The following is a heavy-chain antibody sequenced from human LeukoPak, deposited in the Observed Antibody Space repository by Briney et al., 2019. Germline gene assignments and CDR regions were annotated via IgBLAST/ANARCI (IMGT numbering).Heavy chain of an antibody. CDR2: INTNTGNP. V-gene: IGHV7-4-1*02. J-gene: IGHJ1*01. D-gene: IGHD1-7*01. Sequence: GASVKVSCKASGYTFISYSMNWVRQAPGQGLGWMGWINTNTGNPTYAQGFTGRFVFSLDTSVSTAYLQISSLKAEDTAVYYCARDYTLTLGTTTYFQHWGQGTLVTVSS. CDR1: GYTFISYS. CDR3: ARDYTLTLGTTTYFQH.